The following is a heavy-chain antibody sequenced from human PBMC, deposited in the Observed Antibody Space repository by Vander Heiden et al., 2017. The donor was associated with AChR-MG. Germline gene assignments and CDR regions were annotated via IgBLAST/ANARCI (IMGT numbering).Heavy chain of an antibody. J-gene: IGHJ6*03. D-gene: IGHD5-12*01. V-gene: IGHV3-7*01. CDR2: IKQDGSEK. CDR3: ARVGGRGLRSYYYMDV. CDR1: GFTFSSYW. Sequence: EVQLVESGGGLVQPGGSLRLSCAASGFTFSSYWMSWVRQAPGKGLEWVANIKQDGSEKYYVDSVKGRFTISRDNAKNSLYLQMNSLRAEDTAVYYCARVGGRGLRSYYYMDVWGKGTTVTVSS.